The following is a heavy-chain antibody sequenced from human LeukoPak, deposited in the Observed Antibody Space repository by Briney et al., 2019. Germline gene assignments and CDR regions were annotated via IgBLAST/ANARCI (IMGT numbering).Heavy chain of an antibody. CDR1: GFSFSSYW. Sequence: GGSLRLSCAASGFSFSSYWMSWVRQAPGKGLEWVANIKQDGSEKYYMDSVKGRFTISRDNAKNSMYLQMNSLRDEDTAVYYCARESPGATRDYWGQGTLVTVSS. D-gene: IGHD1-26*01. CDR2: IKQDGSEK. V-gene: IGHV3-7*01. J-gene: IGHJ4*02. CDR3: ARESPGATRDY.